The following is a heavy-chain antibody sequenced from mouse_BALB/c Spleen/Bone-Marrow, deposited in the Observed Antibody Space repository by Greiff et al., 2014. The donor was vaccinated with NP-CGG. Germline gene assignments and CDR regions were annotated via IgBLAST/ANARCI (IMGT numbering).Heavy chain of an antibody. CDR2: ISSGGSYT. CDR1: GFTFSSYG. D-gene: IGHD1-1*01. V-gene: IGHV5-6*01. CDR3: ASGNYYAMDY. Sequence: VQLKESGGDLVKPGGSLKLSCAASGFTFSSYGMSWVRQTPEKRLGWVATISSGGSYTYYPDSVKGRFTISRDNAKNTLYLQMSSLKSEDTAMYYCASGNYYAMDYWGQGTSVTVSS. J-gene: IGHJ4*01.